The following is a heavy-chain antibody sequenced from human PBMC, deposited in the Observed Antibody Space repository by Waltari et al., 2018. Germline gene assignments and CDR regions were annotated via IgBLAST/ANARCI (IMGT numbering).Heavy chain of an antibody. CDR1: GVSITSGSHY. CDR2: FYTRWST. J-gene: IGHJ4*02. D-gene: IGHD3-3*02. CDR3: VTVGSSIQAFDYFDN. V-gene: IGHV4-61*02. Sequence: QVQLQESGPGLVKPSQTLSLTCSVSGVSITSGSHYWSWIRQPAGKGLEWIGHFYTRWSTKYNPSLKRRVTISVDTSKNQFSLRLSSVTAADTAVYYCVTVGSSIQAFDYFDNWGQGTLVTVSS.